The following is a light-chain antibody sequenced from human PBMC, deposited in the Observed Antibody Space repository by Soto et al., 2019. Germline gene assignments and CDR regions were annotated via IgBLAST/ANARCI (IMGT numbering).Light chain of an antibody. V-gene: IGKV3-15*01. CDR2: DAS. CDR1: QSLSSS. J-gene: IGKJ4*02. Sequence: ETMVTESPDTLSLSLGEGATLSCRASQSLSSSLDWYQQNTGKAPRXXIYDASTRATGIPARLSGSGSGTDFTLTISGLQSEDFAVYYCQQYNNSTQTFGGGTKVDIK. CDR3: QQYNNSTQT.